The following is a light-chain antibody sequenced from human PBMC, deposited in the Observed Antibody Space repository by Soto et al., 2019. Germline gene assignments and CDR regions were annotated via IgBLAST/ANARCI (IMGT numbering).Light chain of an antibody. V-gene: IGKV3D-15*01. CDR2: DIS. J-gene: IGKJ4*01. Sequence: ETVMTPVPATLSVSPLERATLSFKSVQYVSTNLALYQQQPGQPPRLLMYDISNRATGIPARFSGSGSETEFALTITSLQSEDFAVYYCQQYDTWSLTFGEGTKVDIK. CDR1: QYVSTN. CDR3: QQYDTWSLT.